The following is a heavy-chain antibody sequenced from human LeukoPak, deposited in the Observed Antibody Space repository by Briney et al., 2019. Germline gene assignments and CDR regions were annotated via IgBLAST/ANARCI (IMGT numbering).Heavy chain of an antibody. J-gene: IGHJ4*02. CDR1: GFTFSSYS. CDR2: ISSSSSNFI. D-gene: IGHD1-1*01. Sequence: GGSLRLSCAASGFTFSSYSMNWVRQAPGKGLEWVSSISSSSSNFIYYADSVKGRFTISRDNAKNSLYLQMNSLRTEDTAVYYCARNVGFDYWGQGTLVTVSS. CDR3: ARNVGFDY. V-gene: IGHV3-21*01.